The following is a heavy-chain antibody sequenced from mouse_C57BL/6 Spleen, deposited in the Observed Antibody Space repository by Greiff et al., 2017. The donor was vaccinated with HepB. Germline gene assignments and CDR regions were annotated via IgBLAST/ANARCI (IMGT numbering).Heavy chain of an antibody. CDR3: ARGFTTVVVRGYAMDY. CDR1: GYTFTSYW. V-gene: IGHV1-64*01. CDR2: IHPNSGST. J-gene: IGHJ4*01. Sequence: VQLQQPGAELVKPGASVKLSCKASGYTFTSYWMHWVKQRPGQGLEWIGMIHPNSGSTNYNEKFKSKATLTVDKSSSTAYMQLSSLTSEDSAVYYCARGFTTVVVRGYAMDYWGQGTSVTVSS. D-gene: IGHD1-1*01.